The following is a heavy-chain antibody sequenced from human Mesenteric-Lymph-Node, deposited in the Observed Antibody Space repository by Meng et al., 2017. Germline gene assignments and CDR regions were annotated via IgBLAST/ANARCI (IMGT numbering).Heavy chain of an antibody. CDR1: GDSVSNNGAA. Sequence: LRLSCAISGDSVSNNGAAWNWIRQSPSRGLEWLGRTYYRSQWLTDYAVSVKSRITINPDTSKNQFSLHLNSVTPEDTAIYYCARDPPWAHSAFDILGQGTMVTVSS. CDR3: ARDPPWAHSAFDI. V-gene: IGHV6-1*01. J-gene: IGHJ3*02. CDR2: TYYRSQWLT. D-gene: IGHD7-27*01.